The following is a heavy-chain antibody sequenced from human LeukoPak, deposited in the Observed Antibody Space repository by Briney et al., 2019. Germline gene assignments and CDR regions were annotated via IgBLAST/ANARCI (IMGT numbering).Heavy chain of an antibody. D-gene: IGHD2-15*01. CDR1: GFTFSNYW. CDR3: AREDQPRGTFDY. Sequence: PWGSLRLSCAASGFTFSNYWMTWVRQAPGKGLEWVANIKQDGSEKYYVDSVKGRFTISRGNAKNSLYLQMNSLRAEDTALYYCAREDQPRGTFDYWGQGILVTVSS. J-gene: IGHJ4*02. V-gene: IGHV3-7*05. CDR2: IKQDGSEK.